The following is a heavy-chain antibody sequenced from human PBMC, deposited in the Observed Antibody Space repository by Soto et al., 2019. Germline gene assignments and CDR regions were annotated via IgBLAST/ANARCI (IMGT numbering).Heavy chain of an antibody. CDR1: GFTFSRYW. Sequence: PGGSLRLSCAASGFTFSRYWMHWVRQAPGKGLVWVSRISSDGISTIYADSVKGRFTISRDNAKNTLYLQMNSLRAEDTAVYYCSRETFYWGQGTLVTVPQ. J-gene: IGHJ4*02. V-gene: IGHV3-74*01. CDR3: SRETFY. CDR2: ISSDGIST.